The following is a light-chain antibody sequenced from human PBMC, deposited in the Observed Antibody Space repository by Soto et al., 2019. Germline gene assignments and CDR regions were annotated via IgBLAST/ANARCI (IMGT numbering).Light chain of an antibody. CDR1: SSDVGGYNF. V-gene: IGLV2-14*03. Sequence: QSALTQPASVSGSPGQSITISCTGTSSDVGGYNFVSWYQHHPGKAPKLIIYDVTNRPSGISNRFSGSKSGSTASLTISGLQAEDEADYYCTSYTSSITYVXGXG. CDR3: TSYTSSITYV. CDR2: DVT. J-gene: IGLJ1*01.